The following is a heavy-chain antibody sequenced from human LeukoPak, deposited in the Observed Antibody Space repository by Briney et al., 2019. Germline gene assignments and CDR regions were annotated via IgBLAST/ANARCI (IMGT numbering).Heavy chain of an antibody. CDR1: GASISTGGYY. D-gene: IGHD3-10*01. J-gene: IGHJ6*02. CDR2: IYYTGSV. V-gene: IGHV4-31*03. Sequence: SQTLSLTCTFSGASISTGGYYWTWIRQPPGEGLEWIGYIYYTGSVDYNPSLKSRLTISLDTSKNQFSLKLNSVTAADTAVYYCAREHTYYFGSQTSTLDVWGQGTAVTVSS. CDR3: AREHTYYFGSQTSTLDV.